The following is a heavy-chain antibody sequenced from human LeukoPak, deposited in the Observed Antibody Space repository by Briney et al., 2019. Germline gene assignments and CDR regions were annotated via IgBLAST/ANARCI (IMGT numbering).Heavy chain of an antibody. CDR3: ARRGGGSWYYFDY. V-gene: IGHV4-39*01. D-gene: IGHD2-15*01. CDR1: GGSISSSSYY. CDR2: IYYSGST. J-gene: IGHJ4*02. Sequence: PSETLTFTCTVSGGSISSSSYYWGWIRQPPGKGLEWIGSIYYSGSTYYNPSLKSRVTISVDTSKNQFSLKLSSVTAADTAVYYCARRGGGSWYYFDYWGQGTLVTVSS.